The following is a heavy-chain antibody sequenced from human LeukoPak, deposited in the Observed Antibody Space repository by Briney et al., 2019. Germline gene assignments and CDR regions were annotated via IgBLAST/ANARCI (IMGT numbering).Heavy chain of an antibody. CDR3: AQTPGGGYYYGRDY. CDR2: INHSGST. D-gene: IGHD3-22*01. V-gene: IGHV4-34*01. J-gene: IGHJ4*02. CDR1: GGSFSGYY. Sequence: SETLSLTCAVYGGSFSGYYWSWIRQPPGKGLEWIGEINHSGSTNYNPSLKSRVTISVDTSKNQFSLKLSSVTAADTAVYYCAQTPGGGYYYGRDYWGQGTLVTVSS.